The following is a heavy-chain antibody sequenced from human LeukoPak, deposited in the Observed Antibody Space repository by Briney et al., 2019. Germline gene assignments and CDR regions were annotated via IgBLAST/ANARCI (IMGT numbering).Heavy chain of an antibody. Sequence: GGSLRLSCAASGFTFSRYAMSWVRQAPGKGLEWVSAISGSGGTTYYADSVKGRFTISRDNSKNTLYLQMNTLRVENTAVYYCAKFPDLKRAAAGFFDYWGQGTLVTVSS. V-gene: IGHV3-23*01. CDR2: ISGSGGTT. CDR1: GFTFSRYA. CDR3: AKFPDLKRAAAGFFDY. D-gene: IGHD6-13*01. J-gene: IGHJ4*02.